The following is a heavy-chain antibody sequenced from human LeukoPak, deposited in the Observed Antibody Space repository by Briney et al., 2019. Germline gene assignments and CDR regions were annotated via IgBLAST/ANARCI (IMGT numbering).Heavy chain of an antibody. D-gene: IGHD2-2*01. J-gene: IGHJ4*02. CDR3: ARLEGRGCSSTSCYSYYFDY. CDR2: IYAGDSDT. CDR1: GYSFTSYG. V-gene: IGHV5-51*01. Sequence: GESRKISCKGSGYSFTSYGIGWVRQVPGKGLEWMGIIYAGDSDTRYSPSFQGQVTISADKSISTAYLQWSSLKASDTDMYYCARLEGRGCSSTSCYSYYFDYWGQGTLVTVPS.